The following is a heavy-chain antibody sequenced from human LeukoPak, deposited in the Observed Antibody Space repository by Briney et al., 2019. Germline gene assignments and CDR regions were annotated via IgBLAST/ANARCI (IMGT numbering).Heavy chain of an antibody. Sequence: WGSLTLSCAASRFTFSDFAMSWVRQAPGRGLAWVSTVGGTGGNTYYADSVKGRFTISRDNSKSTLYLQMNSLRAEDTAVYYCAKDEIPRNKVYDAFDIWGQGTKVTVSS. CDR1: RFTFSDFA. D-gene: IGHD1/OR15-1a*01. CDR3: AKDEIPRNKVYDAFDI. V-gene: IGHV3-23*01. CDR2: VGGTGGNT. J-gene: IGHJ3*02.